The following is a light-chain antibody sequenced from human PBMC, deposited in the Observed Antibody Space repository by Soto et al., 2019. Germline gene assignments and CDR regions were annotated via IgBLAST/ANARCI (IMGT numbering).Light chain of an antibody. CDR3: QQRGNWPLT. CDR1: QSVSSY. Sequence: EIVLTQSPATLSLSPGERATLSCRASQSVSSYFAWYQQKPGQAPRLLIYDASNRATGIPARFSGSGSGTYFTPTISSLEPEDFAVYYCQQRGNWPLTFGQGTKVEIK. CDR2: DAS. J-gene: IGKJ1*01. V-gene: IGKV3-11*01.